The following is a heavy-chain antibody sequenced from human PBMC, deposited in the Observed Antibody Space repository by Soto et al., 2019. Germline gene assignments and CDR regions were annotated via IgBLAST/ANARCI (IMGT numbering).Heavy chain of an antibody. CDR2: IWYDGSNK. CDR3: ARSGSYSYFDY. CDR1: GFTFSSYG. Sequence: GGSLRLSCAASGFTFSSYGMHWVRQAPGKGLEWVAVIWYDGSNKYYADSVKGRFTISRDNSKNTLYLQMNSLRAEDTAVYYCARSGSYSYFDYWGQGTLVTVSS. D-gene: IGHD1-26*01. V-gene: IGHV3-33*01. J-gene: IGHJ4*02.